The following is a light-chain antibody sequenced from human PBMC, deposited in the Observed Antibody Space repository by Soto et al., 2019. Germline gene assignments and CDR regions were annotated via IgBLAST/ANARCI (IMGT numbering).Light chain of an antibody. CDR1: QSVGSN. Sequence: EIVMTQSPATLSVSPGERATLSCRASQSVGSNLAWYQQKPGQAPRLLIYGASTRATGIPARFSGSGSGTEFTLTSSSLQSEDIAIYFCQQYNSWPPDRTFGQGTKVEIK. CDR2: GAS. J-gene: IGKJ1*01. V-gene: IGKV3-15*01. CDR3: QQYNSWPPDRT.